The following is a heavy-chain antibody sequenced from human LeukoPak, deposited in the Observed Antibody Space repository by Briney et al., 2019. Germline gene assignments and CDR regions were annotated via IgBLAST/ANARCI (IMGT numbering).Heavy chain of an antibody. Sequence: PSETLSPTCAVYGGSLRGYYWSWIRQPPGKGLEWIGEINHSGSTNYNPSLKSRVTISVDTSKNQFSLKLRSVTAADTAVYYCARQRVEYCTNGVCYGFDYWGQGTLVTVSS. CDR3: ARQRVEYCTNGVCYGFDY. CDR2: INHSGST. D-gene: IGHD2-8*01. V-gene: IGHV4-34*01. CDR1: GGSLRGYY. J-gene: IGHJ4*02.